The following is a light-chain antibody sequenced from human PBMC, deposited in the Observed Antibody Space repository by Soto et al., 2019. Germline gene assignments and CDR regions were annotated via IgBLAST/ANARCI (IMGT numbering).Light chain of an antibody. CDR3: QQGYSNPWT. CDR2: AAS. CDR1: QTVNTY. V-gene: IGKV1-39*01. J-gene: IGKJ1*01. Sequence: DIQMTQSPSTLSASDGDRVTITCRASQTVNTYLHWYQQKPGKAPKLLIYAASNLQSGVPSRFSGSGSGTNFTLSLNSLQPEDFATYYCQQGYSNPWTFGQGTKVDIK.